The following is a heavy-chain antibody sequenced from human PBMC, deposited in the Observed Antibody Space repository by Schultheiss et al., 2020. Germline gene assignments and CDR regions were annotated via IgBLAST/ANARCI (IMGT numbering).Heavy chain of an antibody. CDR1: GFTFSSYW. CDR3: ASSPSTSSGTARTRIDY. Sequence: GGSLRLSCAASGFTFSSYWMHWVRQGPGKGLEWVSAISGSGGSTYYADSVKGRFTISRDNSKNSLYLQMNSLRADDTAVYYCASSPSTSSGTARTRIDYWGQGTLVTVSS. D-gene: IGHD2-15*01. J-gene: IGHJ4*02. V-gene: IGHV3-23*01. CDR2: ISGSGGST.